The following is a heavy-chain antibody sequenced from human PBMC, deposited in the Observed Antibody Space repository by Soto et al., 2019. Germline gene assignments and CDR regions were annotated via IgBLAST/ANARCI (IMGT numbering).Heavy chain of an antibody. CDR1: GFSFSTYA. CDR2: TSYNGSSK. CDR3: ERKKRETVGWFRGMDY. V-gene: IGHV3-30*03. Sequence: QVQLVESGGGVVQPGKSLRLSCAASGFSFSTYAMQWVRQAPGKGLEWVAVTSYNGSSKHYGDSVKDRFTVSRDNSKNTLYLQMDSLRHEDSSVYYCERKKRETVGWFRGMDYWGQGILVTVSS. D-gene: IGHD3-10*01. J-gene: IGHJ4*02.